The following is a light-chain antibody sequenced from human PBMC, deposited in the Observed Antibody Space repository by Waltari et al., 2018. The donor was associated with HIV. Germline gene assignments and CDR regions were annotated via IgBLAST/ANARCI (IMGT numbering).Light chain of an antibody. Sequence: DIQMTQFPSSLSASVGDTITMTCRASQTIATKLNWYQQRPGKAPDLLIYSVSSLKRGVPSRFSGSGSGTDFTLTIGSLQPDDFVTYYCQQSFSLPLTFGPGTTLEI. V-gene: IGKV1-39*01. J-gene: IGKJ3*01. CDR2: SVS. CDR1: QTIATK. CDR3: QQSFSLPLT.